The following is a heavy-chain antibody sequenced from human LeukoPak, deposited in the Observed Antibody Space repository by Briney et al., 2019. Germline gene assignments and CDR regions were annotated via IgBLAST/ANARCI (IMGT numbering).Heavy chain of an antibody. D-gene: IGHD3-3*01. J-gene: IGHJ5*02. Sequence: SETLSLTCTVSGYSISSGYYWGWIRKPPGKGLEWIGSIYHSGSTYYNPSLKSRVTISVDTSKNQFSLKLSSVTAADTAVYYCARNGSDFGLVRHWFDPWGQGTLVTVSS. V-gene: IGHV4-38-2*02. CDR1: GYSISSGYY. CDR2: IYHSGST. CDR3: ARNGSDFGLVRHWFDP.